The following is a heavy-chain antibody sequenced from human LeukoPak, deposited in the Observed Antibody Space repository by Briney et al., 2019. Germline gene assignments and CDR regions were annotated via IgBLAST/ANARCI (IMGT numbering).Heavy chain of an antibody. CDR1: GYSISSGYY. J-gene: IGHJ4*02. V-gene: IGHV4-38-2*02. Sequence: PSETLSLTCTVSGYSISSGYYWGWIRQPPGKGLEWIGSIYHSGSTYYNPSLKSRVTISVDTSKNQFSLKLSSVTAADTAVYYCARIDLPYYFDYWGQGTLVTVSS. CDR3: ARIDLPYYFDY. CDR2: IYHSGST.